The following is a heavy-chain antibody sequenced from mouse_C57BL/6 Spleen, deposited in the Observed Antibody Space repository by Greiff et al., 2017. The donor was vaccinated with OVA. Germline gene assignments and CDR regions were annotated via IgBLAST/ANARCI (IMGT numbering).Heavy chain of an antibody. D-gene: IGHD1-1*01. CDR2: IDPSDSYT. CDR1: GYTFTSYW. Sequence: QVQLQQPGAELVMPGASVKLSCKASGYTFTSYWMHRVKQRPGQGLEWIGEIDPSDSYTNYNQKFKGKSTLTVDKSSSTAYMQLSSLTSEDSAVYYCAAHYYGSSYAMDYWGQGTSVTVSA. V-gene: IGHV1-69*01. CDR3: AAHYYGSSYAMDY. J-gene: IGHJ4*01.